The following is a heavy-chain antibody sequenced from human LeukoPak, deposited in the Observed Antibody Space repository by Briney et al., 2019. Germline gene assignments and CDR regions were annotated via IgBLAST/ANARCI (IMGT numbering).Heavy chain of an antibody. J-gene: IGHJ4*02. CDR3: ARGLWFGELGYDY. D-gene: IGHD3-10*01. CDR2: ISTSSSYI. V-gene: IGHV3-21*01. CDR1: GFTVSTNS. Sequence: GGSLRLSCTVSGFTVSTNSMSWVRQAPGKGLEWVSSISTSSSYIYYADSVKGRFTISRDNAKNSLYLQMNSLRAEDTAVYYCARGLWFGELGYDYWGQGTLVTVSS.